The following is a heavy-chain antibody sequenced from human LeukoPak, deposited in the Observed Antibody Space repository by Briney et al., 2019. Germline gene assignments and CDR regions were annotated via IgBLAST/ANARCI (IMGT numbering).Heavy chain of an antibody. CDR1: GLSFSTYW. D-gene: IGHD6-6*01. CDR2: IGSSSSYI. V-gene: IGHV3-21*01. CDR3: ARHRLEYSSSFEDY. J-gene: IGHJ4*02. Sequence: GGSLRLSCADSGLSFSTYWMTWVRQAPGKGLEWVSSIGSSSSYIYYADSVKGRFTISRDNAKNSLYLQMNSLRAEDTAVYYCARHRLEYSSSFEDYWGQGTLVTVSS.